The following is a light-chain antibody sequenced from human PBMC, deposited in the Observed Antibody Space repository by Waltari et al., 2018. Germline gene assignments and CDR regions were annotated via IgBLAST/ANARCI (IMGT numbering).Light chain of an antibody. Sequence: SYELTQSPSVSVSPGLTATLPCSGDNWGDNFVSWYQQKPGQSPILVIFENCRRTLAVPVRFSGSYSGNTATLTISGTQTLDEADYYCQTWDRRIPIFGGGTKLTVL. CDR2: ENC. V-gene: IGLV3-1*01. CDR1: NWGDNF. CDR3: QTWDRRIPI. J-gene: IGLJ2*01.